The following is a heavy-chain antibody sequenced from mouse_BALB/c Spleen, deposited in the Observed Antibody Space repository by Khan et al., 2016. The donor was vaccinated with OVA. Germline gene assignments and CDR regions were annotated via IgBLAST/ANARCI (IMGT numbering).Heavy chain of an antibody. CDR1: GYSFTDYT. Sequence: EVQLQQSGPELVKPGASMKISCKASGYSFTDYTMNWVKQSHGKNLEWIGLINPYNGFTSYNQQFKGKATLTVAKSSSTAYMELLSLTSEDSAVYYSARGNYYGSNSWLADWGQGALVTVSA. CDR3: ARGNYYGSNSWLAD. CDR2: INPYNGFT. J-gene: IGHJ3*01. D-gene: IGHD1-1*01. V-gene: IGHV1-18*01.